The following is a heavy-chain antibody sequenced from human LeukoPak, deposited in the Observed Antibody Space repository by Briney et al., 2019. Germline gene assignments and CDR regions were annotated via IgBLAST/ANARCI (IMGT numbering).Heavy chain of an antibody. V-gene: IGHV3-21*01. CDR1: GFTFSSYS. CDR2: ISSSSSYI. Sequence: GGSLRLSCAASGFTFSSYSMNWVRQAPGKGLEWVSSISSSSSYIYYADSVKGRFTISRDNAKNSLYLQMNSLRAEDTAVYYCARGGESYYSTHDAFDIWGQGTMVTVSS. D-gene: IGHD1-26*01. CDR3: ARGGESYYSTHDAFDI. J-gene: IGHJ3*02.